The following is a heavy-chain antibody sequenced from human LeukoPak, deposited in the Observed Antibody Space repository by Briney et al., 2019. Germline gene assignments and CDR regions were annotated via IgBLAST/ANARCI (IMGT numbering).Heavy chain of an antibody. J-gene: IGHJ4*02. CDR1: GYTFTSNY. Sequence: ASVKVSCKASGYTFTSNYIHWVRQAPGQGPEWMGMIYPRDGSTSYAQRFQGRVTVTRDTSTSTVHMELSGLRSEDTAVYYCARDQEGFDYWGQGTLVTVSS. CDR2: IYPRDGST. V-gene: IGHV1-46*01. CDR3: ARDQEGFDY.